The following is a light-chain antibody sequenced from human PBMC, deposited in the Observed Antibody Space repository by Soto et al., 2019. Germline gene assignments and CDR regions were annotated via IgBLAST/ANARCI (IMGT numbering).Light chain of an antibody. CDR1: QSVYNS. CDR3: QQRSNWPPWT. J-gene: IGKJ1*01. CDR2: DAS. V-gene: IGKV3-11*01. Sequence: EIVLTQSPATLSLSPGERATLSCRASQSVYNSLAWFQQKPGQAPRLLIYDASNRATGIPARFSGSGSGTDFTLTISSLEPEDFAVYYCQQRSNWPPWTVGQGTKVEIK.